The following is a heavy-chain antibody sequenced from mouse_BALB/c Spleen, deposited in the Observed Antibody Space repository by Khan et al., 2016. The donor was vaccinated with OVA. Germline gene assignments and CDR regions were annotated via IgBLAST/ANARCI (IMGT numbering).Heavy chain of an antibody. CDR3: ARAYYGNYREAMDY. J-gene: IGHJ4*01. Sequence: VQLQESGPGLVAPSQSLSITCTVSGFSLTGNGVNWVRQPPGKGLEWLGMIWGDGSTDYNSALKSRLSISKDNSKSQVFLKMNSLQTDDTARYYCARAYYGNYREAMDYWGQGTSVTVSS. V-gene: IGHV2-6-7*01. CDR2: IWGDGST. D-gene: IGHD2-10*01. CDR1: GFSLTGNG.